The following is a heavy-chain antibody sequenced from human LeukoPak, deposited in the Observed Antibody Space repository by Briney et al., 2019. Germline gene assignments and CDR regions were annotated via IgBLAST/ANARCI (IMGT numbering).Heavy chain of an antibody. CDR2: IYPDDSDT. V-gene: IGHV5-51*01. D-gene: IGHD3-10*01. CDR3: ARRWFGELSAVDI. CDR1: GYSFTSHW. Sequence: GESLKISCKGSGYSFTSHWIGWVRQLPGKGLEWMGIIYPDDSDTRYSPSFQGQVTISADKSISTAYLQWSSLKASDTAMYYCARRWFGELSAVDIWGQGTMVTVSS. J-gene: IGHJ3*02.